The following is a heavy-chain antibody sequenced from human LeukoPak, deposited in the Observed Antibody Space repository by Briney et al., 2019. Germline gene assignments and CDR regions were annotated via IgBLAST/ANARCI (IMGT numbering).Heavy chain of an antibody. V-gene: IGHV3-30*02. CDR3: AKIDTFDYDTSGRHWLDS. D-gene: IGHD4-17*01. Sequence: GGSLRLSCVASGFSFSKYGMHWVRQAPGKGLEWVSFLRFDATSNYYEESVRGRFIISRDNSRNTLYLQMNSLRTEDTAVYYCAKIDTFDYDTSGRHWLDSWGQGTLVTVSS. CDR2: LRFDATSN. CDR1: GFSFSKYG. J-gene: IGHJ5*01.